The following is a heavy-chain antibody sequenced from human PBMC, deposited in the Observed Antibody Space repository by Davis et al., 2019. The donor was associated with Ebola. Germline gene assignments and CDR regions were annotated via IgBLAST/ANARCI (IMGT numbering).Heavy chain of an antibody. CDR1: GFTFSSYW. Sequence: PGGSLRLSCAASGFTFSSYWMSWVRQAPGKGLEWVANIKQDGSEKYYVDSVKGRFTISRDNSKDTLYLQMNSLRAEDTAVYYCARGDGYNFWATDSWGQGTLVTVSS. CDR2: IKQDGSEK. V-gene: IGHV3-7*03. CDR3: ARGDGYNFWATDS. J-gene: IGHJ5*02. D-gene: IGHD5-24*01.